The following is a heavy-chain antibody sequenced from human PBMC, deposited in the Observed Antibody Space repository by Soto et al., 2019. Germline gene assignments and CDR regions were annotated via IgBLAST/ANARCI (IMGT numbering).Heavy chain of an antibody. CDR2: INHSGST. D-gene: IGHD3-22*01. V-gene: IGHV4-34*01. Sequence: PSETLSLTCAVYGGSFSGYYWSWIRQPPGKGLEWIGEINHSGSTNYNPSLKSRVTISVDTSKNQFSLKLSSVTAADTAVYYCARTVYDSSGPTFDYWGQGTLVTGSS. J-gene: IGHJ4*02. CDR1: GGSFSGYY. CDR3: ARTVYDSSGPTFDY.